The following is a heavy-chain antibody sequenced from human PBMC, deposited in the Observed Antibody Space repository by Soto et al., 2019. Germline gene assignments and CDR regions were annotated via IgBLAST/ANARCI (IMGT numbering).Heavy chain of an antibody. CDR2: SSNSGSFT. D-gene: IGHD1-1*01. J-gene: IGHJ4*02. Sequence: XGSLRLSGAASGFTLRDHYVSWIRQAPGKGLEWIGYSSNSGSFTRYADSVKGRFSISRDNAKNSLYLQINSLRGDDTAIYYCVRSGDNYNLLDYWGQGTPVTVSS. V-gene: IGHV3-11*06. CDR3: VRSGDNYNLLDY. CDR1: GFTLRDHY.